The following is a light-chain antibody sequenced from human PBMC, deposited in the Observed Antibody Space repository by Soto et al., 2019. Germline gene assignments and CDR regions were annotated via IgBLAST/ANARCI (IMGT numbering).Light chain of an antibody. CDR3: CSYAGSRTSVL. V-gene: IGLV2-23*01. J-gene: IGLJ2*01. Sequence: QSALTQPASVSGSPGQSITISCTGTSSDIGSYNFVSWYQQHPGKAPKFMIYEGTKRPSGVSNRFSGSKSGNTASLTISGLQAEDEADYYCCSYAGSRTSVLFGGGTQLPVL. CDR1: SSDIGSYNF. CDR2: EGT.